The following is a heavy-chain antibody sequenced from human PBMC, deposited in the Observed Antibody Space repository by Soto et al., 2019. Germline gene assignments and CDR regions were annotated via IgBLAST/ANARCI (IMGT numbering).Heavy chain of an antibody. CDR2: IYYSGST. CDR1: GGSISSYY. V-gene: IGHV4-59*01. CDR3: AHRPPSSWYGDYFDY. Sequence: PSETLSLTCTVSGGSISSYYWSWIRQPPGKGLEWIGYIYYSGSTNYSPSLKSRLTITKDTSKNQVVLTMTNMDPVDTATYYCAHRPPSSWYGDYFDYWGQGTLVTVSS. J-gene: IGHJ4*02. D-gene: IGHD6-13*01.